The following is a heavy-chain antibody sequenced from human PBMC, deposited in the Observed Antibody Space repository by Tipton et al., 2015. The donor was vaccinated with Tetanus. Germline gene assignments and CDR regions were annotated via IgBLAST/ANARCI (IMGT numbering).Heavy chain of an antibody. CDR3: ARANYDSFKKGPFDS. V-gene: IGHV3-73*01. CDR2: IRTRPNNYAT. Sequence: SLRLSCVTSGFTFSGSPIHWVRQASGKGLEWVGRIRTRPNNYATVYGESVRGRFIMSRDDSNNTAYLQMNSLKTEDTAVYYCARANYDSFKKGPFDSWGQGSLVIVSS. CDR1: GFTFSGSP. J-gene: IGHJ4*02. D-gene: IGHD3-3*01.